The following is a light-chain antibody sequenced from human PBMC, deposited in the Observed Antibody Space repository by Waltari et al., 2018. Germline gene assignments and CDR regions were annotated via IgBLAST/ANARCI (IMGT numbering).Light chain of an antibody. CDR3: GTWDSSLRSVV. CDR2: YDR. V-gene: IGLV3-21*04. CDR1: KLESKR. J-gene: IGLJ2*01. Sequence: YVVTQPPSVSVAPGQTARLPWEGEKLESKRVNWYQQKPGQAPVLVMFYDRDRPSGIPERFSGSNSGNTATLGITGLQTGDEADYYCGTWDSSLRSVVFGGGTKLTVL.